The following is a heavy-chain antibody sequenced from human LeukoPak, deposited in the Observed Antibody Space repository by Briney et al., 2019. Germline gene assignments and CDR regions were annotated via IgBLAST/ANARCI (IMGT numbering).Heavy chain of an antibody. V-gene: IGHV1-2*02. D-gene: IGHD1-1*01. CDR2: INPNSGGT. Sequence: ASVKVSCKASGYTFTGYYMHWVRQAPGQGLEWMGLINPNSGGTNYAQKFQGRVTMTRDTSISTAYMELSRLRSADTAVYYCGRGGGDWNDAGMDVWGQGTTVTVSS. CDR1: GYTFTGYY. J-gene: IGHJ6*02. CDR3: GRGGGDWNDAGMDV.